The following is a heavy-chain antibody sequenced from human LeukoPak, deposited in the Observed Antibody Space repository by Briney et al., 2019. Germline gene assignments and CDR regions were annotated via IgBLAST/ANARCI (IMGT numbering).Heavy chain of an antibody. Sequence: GESLQISCKGSGYFVTHHWIGWVRQMPGKGLEWMAIIHTGNSDSKYSPSFQGQVTMSVDKSISTAYLQWSSLKASDTAMYYCAYSGSYYNPPFQYWGQGTLVTVSS. J-gene: IGHJ4*02. CDR3: AYSGSYYNPPFQY. V-gene: IGHV5-51*01. D-gene: IGHD3-10*01. CDR2: IHTGNSDS. CDR1: GYFVTHHW.